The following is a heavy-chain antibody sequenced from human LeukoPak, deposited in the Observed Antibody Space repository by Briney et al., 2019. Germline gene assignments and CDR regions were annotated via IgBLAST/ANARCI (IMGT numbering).Heavy chain of an antibody. CDR3: ARDRSQYYYGSGSYPLFDY. J-gene: IGHJ4*02. D-gene: IGHD3-10*01. Sequence: GASVKVSCKASGYTFTGYYMHWVRQAPGQGLEWMGWINPNSGGTNYAQKFQGRVTMTRDTSISTAYMELSSLRSEDTAVYYCARDRSQYYYGSGSYPLFDYWGQGTLVTVSS. CDR2: INPNSGGT. CDR1: GYTFTGYY. V-gene: IGHV1-2*02.